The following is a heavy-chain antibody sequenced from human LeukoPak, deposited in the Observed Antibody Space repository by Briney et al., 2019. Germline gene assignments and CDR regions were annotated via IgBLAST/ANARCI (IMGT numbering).Heavy chain of an antibody. CDR1: GGTFSSYA. Sequence: SVKVSCKASGGTFSSYAISWVRQAPGQGLEWMGGIIPIFGTANYAQKFQGRVTITADESTSTAYMELSSLRSEDTAVYYCAADLRDGYKSLDYWGQGTLVTVSS. CDR2: IIPIFGTA. V-gene: IGHV1-69*13. J-gene: IGHJ4*02. D-gene: IGHD5-24*01. CDR3: AADLRDGYKSLDY.